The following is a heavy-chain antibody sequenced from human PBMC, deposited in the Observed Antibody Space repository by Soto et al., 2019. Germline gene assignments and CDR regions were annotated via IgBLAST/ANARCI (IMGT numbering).Heavy chain of an antibody. J-gene: IGHJ6*02. CDR2: IIPIFGTA. CDR3: ARYANCSSTSCYRPSYYYYGMDV. D-gene: IGHD2-2*02. V-gene: IGHV1-69*13. Sequence: VASVKVSCKASGGTFSSYAISWVRQAPGQGLEWMGGIIPIFGTANYAQKFQGRVTITADESTSTAYMELSSLRSEDTAVYYCARYANCSSTSCYRPSYYYYGMDVWGQGTTVTVSS. CDR1: GGTFSSYA.